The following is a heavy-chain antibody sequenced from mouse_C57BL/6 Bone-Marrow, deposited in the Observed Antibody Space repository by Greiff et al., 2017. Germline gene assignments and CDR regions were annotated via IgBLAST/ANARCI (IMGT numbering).Heavy chain of an antibody. J-gene: IGHJ2*01. Sequence: VQLQQSGAELVKPGASVKMSCKASCYTFPTYPIEWMKQNHGKSLEWIGNFHPYNDDTMYNEKFKGKATLTVEKSSNTVYLELRRLTSADSAVYYCARSSNFFYYFDYWGQGTTLTVSS. CDR1: CYTFPTYP. V-gene: IGHV1-47*01. CDR3: ARSSNFFYYFDY. CDR2: FHPYNDDT. D-gene: IGHD2-5*01.